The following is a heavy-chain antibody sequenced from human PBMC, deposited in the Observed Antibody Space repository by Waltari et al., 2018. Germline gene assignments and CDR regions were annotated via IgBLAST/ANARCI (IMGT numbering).Heavy chain of an antibody. CDR3: ARDLWGYSYGPTNYYFDY. J-gene: IGHJ4*02. D-gene: IGHD5-18*01. CDR1: GGTFSSYA. V-gene: IGHV1-69*01. CDR2: IIPIFGTA. Sequence: QVQLVQSGAEVKKPGSSVTVPCKASGGTFSSYAISWVRQAPGPGLEWMGGIIPIFGTANYAQKFQGRVTITADESTSTAYMELSSLRSEDTAVYYCARDLWGYSYGPTNYYFDYWGQGTLVTVSS.